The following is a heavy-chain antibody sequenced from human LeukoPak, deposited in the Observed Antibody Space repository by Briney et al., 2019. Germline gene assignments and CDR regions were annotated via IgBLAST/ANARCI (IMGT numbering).Heavy chain of an antibody. CDR3: ARGQQLVGGIDY. CDR1: GFTFSSYE. Sequence: PGGALRLSCAASGFTFSSYEMNWVRQAPGKGLEWVSYISSSGSTIYYADSVKGRFTISRDNAKNSLYLQMNSLRAEDTAVYYCARGQQLVGGIDYWGQGTLVTVSS. CDR2: ISSSGSTI. V-gene: IGHV3-48*03. J-gene: IGHJ4*02. D-gene: IGHD6-13*01.